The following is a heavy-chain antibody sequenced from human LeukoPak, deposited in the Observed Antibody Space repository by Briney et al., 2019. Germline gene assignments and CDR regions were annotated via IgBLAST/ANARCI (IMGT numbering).Heavy chain of an antibody. CDR2: IYTSGST. J-gene: IGHJ6*03. Sequence: SEALSLTCTVSGGSISSGSYYWSWIRQPAGKGLEWIGRIYTSGSTNYNPSLKSRVTISVDTSKNQFSLKLSSVTAADTAVYYCARETSQKGAHYMDVWGKGTTVTISS. CDR1: GGSISSGSYY. V-gene: IGHV4-61*02. CDR3: ARETSQKGAHYMDV. D-gene: IGHD3-16*01.